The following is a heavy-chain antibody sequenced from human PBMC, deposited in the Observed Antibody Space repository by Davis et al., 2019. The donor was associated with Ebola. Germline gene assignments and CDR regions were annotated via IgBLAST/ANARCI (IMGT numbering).Heavy chain of an antibody. V-gene: IGHV4-34*01. CDR3: ARGPTVNGLDY. CDR1: GGSFSGYY. D-gene: IGHD4-11*01. Sequence: MPGGSLRLSCAVYGGSFSGYYWSWIRQPPGKGLEWIGEINHSGSTNYNPSLKSRVTISVDTSKNQFSLKLSSVTAADTAVYYCARGPTVNGLDYWGQGTLVTVSS. CDR2: INHSGST. J-gene: IGHJ4*02.